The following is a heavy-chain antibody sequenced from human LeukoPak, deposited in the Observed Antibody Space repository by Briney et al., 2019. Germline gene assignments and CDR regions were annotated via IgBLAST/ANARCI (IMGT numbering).Heavy chain of an antibody. J-gene: IGHJ5*02. Sequence: SETLSLTCTVSGGSISSYYWNWIRQPPGKGLEWIGYIYYSGSTNYNPSLKSRVTISVDTSKNQFSLKLSSVTAADTAVYYCARHSAGSSWYFWFDPWGQGTLVTVSS. D-gene: IGHD6-13*01. CDR3: ARHSAGSSWYFWFDP. CDR1: GGSISSYY. CDR2: IYYSGST. V-gene: IGHV4-59*08.